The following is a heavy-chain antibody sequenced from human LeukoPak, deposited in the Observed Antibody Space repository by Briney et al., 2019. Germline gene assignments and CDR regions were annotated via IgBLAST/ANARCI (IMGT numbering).Heavy chain of an antibody. CDR2: IYSGGST. D-gene: IGHD6-13*01. Sequence: GGSLRLSCAASGFSVSSNYMSWVRQAPGKGLDWVSVIYSGGSTYYVDSVKGRFTISRDNSKNTLYLQMNSLRAEDTAVYYCARAHYSSSWSKYYYYYYGMDVWGQGTTVTVSS. CDR3: ARAHYSSSWSKYYYYYYGMDV. J-gene: IGHJ6*02. V-gene: IGHV3-53*01. CDR1: GFSVSSNY.